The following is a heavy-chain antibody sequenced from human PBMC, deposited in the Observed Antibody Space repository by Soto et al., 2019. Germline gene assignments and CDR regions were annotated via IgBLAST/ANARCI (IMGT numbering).Heavy chain of an antibody. CDR3: ARVRGDIVVVPAATPYYYYGMDV. V-gene: IGHV1-18*01. D-gene: IGHD2-2*01. J-gene: IGHJ6*02. CDR2: ISAYNGNT. Sequence: QVQLVQSGAEVKKPGASVKVSCKASGYTFTSYGISWVRQAPGQGLEWMGWISAYNGNTNYAQKLQGRVTMTTDTSTSTAYMELRSVRSDDTAVYYCARVRGDIVVVPAATPYYYYGMDVWGQGTTVTVSS. CDR1: GYTFTSYG.